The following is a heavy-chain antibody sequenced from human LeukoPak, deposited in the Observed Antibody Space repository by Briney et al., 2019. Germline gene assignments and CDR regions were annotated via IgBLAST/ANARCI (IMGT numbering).Heavy chain of an antibody. CDR1: GYSISSDYY. Sequence: PSETLSLTCTVSGYSISSDYYWGWIRQPPGQGLEWIGSIYYSGNTYYNPSLKSRVTISVDTSKNQFSLKLSSVTAADTAVYYCARVVLGAAAGSSYAFDIWGQGTMVTVSS. J-gene: IGHJ3*02. CDR2: IYYSGNT. V-gene: IGHV4-38-2*02. CDR3: ARVVLGAAAGSSYAFDI. D-gene: IGHD6-13*01.